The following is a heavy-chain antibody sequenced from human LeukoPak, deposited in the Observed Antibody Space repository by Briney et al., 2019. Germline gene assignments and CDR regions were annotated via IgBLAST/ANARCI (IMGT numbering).Heavy chain of an antibody. CDR1: GGSFSGYY. J-gene: IGHJ4*02. CDR3: ARGSGGYDSSGRGYYFDY. CDR2: INHSGST. Sequence: SETLSLTCAVYGGSFSGYYWSWIRQPPGKGLEWIGEINHSGSTNYNPSLKSRVTISVDTSKNQFSLKLSSVTAADTAVYYCARGSGGYDSSGRGYYFDYWGQGTLVTVSS. D-gene: IGHD3-22*01. V-gene: IGHV4-34*01.